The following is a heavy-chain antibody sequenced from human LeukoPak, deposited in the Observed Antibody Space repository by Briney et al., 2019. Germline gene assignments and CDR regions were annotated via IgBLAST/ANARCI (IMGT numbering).Heavy chain of an antibody. V-gene: IGHV4-39*01. J-gene: IGHJ5*02. CDR2: IYYSGST. Sequence: SETLSLTCTVSGGSISSSGYYWGWIRQPPGKGLEWIGSIYYSGSTYYNPSLKSRVTISVDTSKNQFSLKLSSVTAADTAVYYCARSEIYYDSSGYYYPWGQGTLVTVSS. D-gene: IGHD3-22*01. CDR1: GGSISSSGYY. CDR3: ARSEIYYDSSGYYYP.